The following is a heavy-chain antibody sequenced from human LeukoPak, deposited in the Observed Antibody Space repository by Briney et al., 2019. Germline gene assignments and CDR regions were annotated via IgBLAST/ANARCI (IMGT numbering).Heavy chain of an antibody. CDR2: IWYDGSNK. Sequence: PGGSLRLSCAASGFTFSSYGMHWVRQAPGKGLEWVAVIWYDGSNKYYADSVKGRFTISRDSSKNTLYLQMNSLRAEDTAVYYCARGRGYSGYDLDYWGQGTLVTVSS. CDR1: GFTFSSYG. V-gene: IGHV3-33*01. D-gene: IGHD5-12*01. J-gene: IGHJ4*02. CDR3: ARGRGYSGYDLDY.